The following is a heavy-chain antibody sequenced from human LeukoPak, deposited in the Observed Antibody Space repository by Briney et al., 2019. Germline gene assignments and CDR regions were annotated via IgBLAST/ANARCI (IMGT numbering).Heavy chain of an antibody. J-gene: IGHJ6*03. CDR3: ARDHYDFCSGYYTGYYYYYYMDV. CDR1: GYTFTSYY. D-gene: IGHD3-3*01. V-gene: IGHV1-46*01. Sequence: ASVKVSCKASGYTFTSYYMHWVRQAPGQGLEWMGIINPSGGSTSYAQKFQGRVTMTRDASTSTVYMELSSLRSEDTAVYYCARDHYDFCSGYYTGYYYYYYMDVWGKGTTVTVFS. CDR2: INPSGGST.